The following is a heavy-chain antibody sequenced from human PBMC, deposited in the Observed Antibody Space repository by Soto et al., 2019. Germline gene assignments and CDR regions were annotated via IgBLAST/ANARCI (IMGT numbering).Heavy chain of an antibody. J-gene: IGHJ4*02. CDR3: AGESYYYDSSGYPPFDY. V-gene: IGHV1-69*13. D-gene: IGHD3-22*01. CDR2: IIPIFGTA. Sequence: SVKVSCKASGGTFSSYAISWVRQAPGQGLEWMGGIIPIFGTANYAQKFQGRVTITADESTSTAYMELSSLRSEDTAVYYCAGESYYYDSSGYPPFDYWGQGXLVTVYS. CDR1: GGTFSSYA.